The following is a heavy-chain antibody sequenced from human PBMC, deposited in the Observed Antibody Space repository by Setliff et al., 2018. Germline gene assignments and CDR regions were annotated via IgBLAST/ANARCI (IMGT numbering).Heavy chain of an antibody. Sequence: ASVKVSCKTSGYSFTDYYIHWVRQAPGQGPEWMGGVIPIYGSTNNAEKFQGRVTFSADESMSTVYMELSSLTSADTALYYCARDALYDSNNRNSYYGNWLDPWGQGTLVTVSS. CDR3: ARDALYDSNNRNSYYGNWLDP. J-gene: IGHJ5*02. CDR1: GYSFTDYY. V-gene: IGHV1-69*13. CDR2: VIPIYGST. D-gene: IGHD3-10*01.